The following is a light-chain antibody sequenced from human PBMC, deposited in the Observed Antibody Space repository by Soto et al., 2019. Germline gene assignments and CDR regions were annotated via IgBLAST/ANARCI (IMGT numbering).Light chain of an antibody. CDR3: QQYYSKLLT. Sequence: DIVMTQSPDSLAVSLGERATINCKSSQSVLFSSNNKNYLGWYQQKVGQPPKLLIYWASTRESGVPDRFSGSGSGTDFTLTISSLQAEDVAVYYCQQYYSKLLTFGGGTKVEIK. J-gene: IGKJ4*01. CDR2: WAS. V-gene: IGKV4-1*01. CDR1: QSVLFSSNNKNY.